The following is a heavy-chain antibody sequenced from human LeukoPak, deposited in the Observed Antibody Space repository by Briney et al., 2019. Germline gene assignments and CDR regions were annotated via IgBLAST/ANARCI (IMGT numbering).Heavy chain of an antibody. D-gene: IGHD6-19*01. CDR1: GFTFSSYG. Sequence: PGRSLRLSCAASGFTFSSYGMHWVRQAPGKGLEWVAVISYDGSNKYYADSVKGRFTISRDNSKNTLYLQMNSLRAEDTALYYCAKTLGQWLELDYWGQGTLVTVSS. CDR2: ISYDGSNK. J-gene: IGHJ4*02. V-gene: IGHV3-30*18. CDR3: AKTLGQWLELDY.